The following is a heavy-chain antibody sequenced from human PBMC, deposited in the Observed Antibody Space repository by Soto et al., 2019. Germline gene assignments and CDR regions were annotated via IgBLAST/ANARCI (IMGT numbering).Heavy chain of an antibody. V-gene: IGHV4-39*01. J-gene: IGHJ4*02. D-gene: IGHD2-2*01. CDR2: IYYSGST. Sequence: SETLSLTCTVSGGSISSSSYYWGWIRQPPGKGLEWIGSIYYSGSTYYNPSLKSRVTISVDTSKNQFSLKLSSVTAADTAVYYCASVGYCSSTSCYGFSYFDYWGQGTLVTVSS. CDR1: GGSISSSSYY. CDR3: ASVGYCSSTSCYGFSYFDY.